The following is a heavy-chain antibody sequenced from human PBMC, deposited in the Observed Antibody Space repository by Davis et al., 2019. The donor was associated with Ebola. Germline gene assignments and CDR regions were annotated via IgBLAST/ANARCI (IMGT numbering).Heavy chain of an antibody. CDR1: GFTFSDYY. V-gene: IGHV3-11*01. J-gene: IGHJ6*03. CDR3: ARIHNYDFWTPPYMDV. D-gene: IGHD3-3*01. CDR2: ISSSGSTI. Sequence: PGGSLRLSCAASGFTFSDYYMSWIRQAPGKGLEWVSYISSSGSTIYYADSVKGRFTISRDNAKNSLYLQMNSLRAEDTAVYYCARIHNYDFWTPPYMDVWGKGTTVTVSS.